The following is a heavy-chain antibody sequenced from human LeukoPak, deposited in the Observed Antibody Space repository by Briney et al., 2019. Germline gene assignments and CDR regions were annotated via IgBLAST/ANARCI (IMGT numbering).Heavy chain of an antibody. CDR3: ARGPIAAAAVNWFDP. CDR1: GGSISSSSYY. D-gene: IGHD6-25*01. Sequence: SETLSLTCTVSGGSISSSSYYWGWIRQPPGKGLEWIGSIYYSGSTYYNPSLKSRVTISVDTSKNQFSLKLSSVTAADTAVYYCARGPIAAAAVNWFDPWGQGTLVTVSS. CDR2: IYYSGST. V-gene: IGHV4-39*07. J-gene: IGHJ5*02.